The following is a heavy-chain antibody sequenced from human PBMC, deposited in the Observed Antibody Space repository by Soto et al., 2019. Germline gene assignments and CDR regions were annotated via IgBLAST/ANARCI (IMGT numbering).Heavy chain of an antibody. Sequence: QVQLQQWGAGLLKPSETLSLTCAVYGGSFSGYYWSWIRQPPGKGLEWIGEINHSGSTNYNPSLKSRVTISVDTSKNQFSLKLSSVTAADTAVYYCARVGDSSVNGWFDPWGQGTLVTVSS. J-gene: IGHJ5*02. V-gene: IGHV4-34*01. CDR2: INHSGST. CDR3: ARVGDSSVNGWFDP. CDR1: GGSFSGYY. D-gene: IGHD3-22*01.